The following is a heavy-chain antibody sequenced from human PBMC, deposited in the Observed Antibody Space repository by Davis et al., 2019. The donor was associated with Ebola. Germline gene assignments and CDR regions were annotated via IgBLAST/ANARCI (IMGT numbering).Heavy chain of an antibody. CDR2: ISAYNGNT. V-gene: IGHV1-18*01. CDR3: ARDGSVAAIELDY. D-gene: IGHD2-2*02. Sequence: ASVKVSCKASGYTFNLYGISWVRQAPGQGLEWMGWISAYNGNTNYAQRFQDRVAMTTDTSTNTAYMEVRSLRSDDTAVYYCARDGSVAAIELDYWGQGTLVTVSS. J-gene: IGHJ4*02. CDR1: GYTFNLYG.